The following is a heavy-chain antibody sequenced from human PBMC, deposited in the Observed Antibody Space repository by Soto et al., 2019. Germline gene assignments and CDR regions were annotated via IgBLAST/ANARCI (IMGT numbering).Heavy chain of an antibody. Sequence: SQTLSLTFTVSGGSISSYYWSCIRQPPGKGLEWIGYIYYSGSTNYNPSLKSRVTISVDTSKNQFSLKLSSVTAADTAVYYCARQESGEYFQHWGQGTLVTVSS. J-gene: IGHJ1*01. V-gene: IGHV4-59*08. CDR3: ARQESGEYFQH. CDR2: IYYSGST. CDR1: GGSISSYY.